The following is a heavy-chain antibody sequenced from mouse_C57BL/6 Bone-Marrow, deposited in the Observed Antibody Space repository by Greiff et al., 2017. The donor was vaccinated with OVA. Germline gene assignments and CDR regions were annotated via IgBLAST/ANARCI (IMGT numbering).Heavy chain of an antibody. Sequence: VQLQQSGPELVKPGASVKISCKASGYAFSSSWMNWVKQRPGKGLEWIGRIYPGDGDTNYNGKFKGKATLTADKSSSTAYMQLSSLTSEDSAVYFCARSYGGYYVYWYFDVWGTGTTVTVSS. D-gene: IGHD2-3*01. CDR3: ARSYGGYYVYWYFDV. CDR1: GYAFSSSW. V-gene: IGHV1-82*01. J-gene: IGHJ1*03. CDR2: IYPGDGDT.